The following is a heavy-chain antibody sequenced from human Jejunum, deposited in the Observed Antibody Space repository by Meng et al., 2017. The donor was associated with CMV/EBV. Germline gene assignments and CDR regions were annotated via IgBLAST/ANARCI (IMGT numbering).Heavy chain of an antibody. D-gene: IGHD4-17*01. J-gene: IGHJ5*02. Sequence: GFDFRNYWMSWVRQAPGKGLEWLSYISGSSTYIYHADSVKGRFTISRDNAKNSVYLQMNSLRAEDTAVYYCARAIDYGDPNWFDPWGQGTLVTVSS. CDR1: GFDFRNYW. V-gene: IGHV3-21*01. CDR2: ISGSSTYI. CDR3: ARAIDYGDPNWFDP.